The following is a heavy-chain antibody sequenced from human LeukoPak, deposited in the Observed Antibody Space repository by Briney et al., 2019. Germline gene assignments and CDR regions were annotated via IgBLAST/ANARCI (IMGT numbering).Heavy chain of an antibody. V-gene: IGHV1-69*05. J-gene: IGHJ4*02. D-gene: IGHD3-22*01. CDR1: GGTFSSYA. CDR2: IIPIFGTA. Sequence: ASVKVSCKASGGTFSSYAISWVRQAPGQGLEWMGRIIPIFGTANYAQKFQGRVTITTDESTSTAYMELSSLRSEDTAVYYCARGPHDYYDSSGYLDYWGQRTLVTVSS. CDR3: ARGPHDYYDSSGYLDY.